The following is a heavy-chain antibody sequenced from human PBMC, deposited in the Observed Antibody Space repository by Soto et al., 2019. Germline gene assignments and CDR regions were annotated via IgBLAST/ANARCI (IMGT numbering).Heavy chain of an antibody. Sequence: PGESLKISCKGSGYDFAAYWIGWVRQMPGKGLEYMAIIYPGDSDSKYSPSFQGHVTISADKSANTTSLQWRSLKASDSGMYFCARHGWTMTTKNQFDIWGQGTQVTVSS. D-gene: IGHD4-17*01. CDR2: IYPGDSDS. J-gene: IGHJ5*02. CDR1: GYDFAAYW. V-gene: IGHV5-51*01. CDR3: ARHGWTMTTKNQFDI.